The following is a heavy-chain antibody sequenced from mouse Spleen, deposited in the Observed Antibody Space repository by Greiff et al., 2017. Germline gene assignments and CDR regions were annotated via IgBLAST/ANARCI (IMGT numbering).Heavy chain of an antibody. Sequence: VQLQESGAELARPGASVKLSCKASGYTFTSYGISWVKQRTGQGLEWIGEIYPRSGNTYYNEKFKGKATLTADKSSSTAYMELRSLTSEDSAVYFCARSGNFAWFAYWGQGTLVTVSA. CDR2: IYPRSGNT. J-gene: IGHJ3*01. V-gene: IGHV1-81*01. CDR3: ARSGNFAWFAY. CDR1: GYTFTSYG. D-gene: IGHD3-2*02.